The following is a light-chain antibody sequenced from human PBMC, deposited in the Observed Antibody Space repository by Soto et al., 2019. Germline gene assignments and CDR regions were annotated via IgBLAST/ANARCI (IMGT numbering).Light chain of an antibody. J-gene: IGKJ3*01. V-gene: IGKV3-15*01. CDR1: QSVSSN. Sequence: EIVMTQSPATLSVSPGERATLSCRASQSVSSNLAWYQQKPGQAPRLLIYGASTRATGIPARFSGSGSGTESTLTISSLQSEDFAVYYCQHENNWPPKFTFGPGTQVDIK. CDR3: QHENNWPPKFT. CDR2: GAS.